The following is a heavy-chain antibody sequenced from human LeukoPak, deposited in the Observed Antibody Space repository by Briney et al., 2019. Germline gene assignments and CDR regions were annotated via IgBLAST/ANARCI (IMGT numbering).Heavy chain of an antibody. CDR2: IKQDGSER. CDR1: GFTFSSYW. J-gene: IGHJ4*02. CDR3: AREDVDIASTPLCDY. V-gene: IGHV3-7*05. Sequence: GGSLRLSCAASGFTFSSYWMSWVPQAPGKGLEWVTNIKQDGSERYYVDSVRGRFTISRDNDKNSLYLQMNSLRAEDTAVYYCAREDVDIASTPLCDYWGQGALVTVSS. D-gene: IGHD5/OR15-5a*01.